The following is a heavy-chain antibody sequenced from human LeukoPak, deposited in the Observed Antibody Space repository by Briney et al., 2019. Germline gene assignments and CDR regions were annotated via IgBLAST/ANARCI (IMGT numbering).Heavy chain of an antibody. D-gene: IGHD3-22*01. V-gene: IGHV3-23*01. J-gene: IGHJ4*02. CDR1: GFTFSSYV. CDR3: AKDIHYEYSDSSGHHYYFDY. Sequence: GGSLRLSCAASGFTFSSYVMSWVRQAPGKGLEWVSVISGSGDSTYYADSVKGRFTISRDNSMNTLYLQMNSLRAEDTAVYYCAKDIHYEYSDSSGHHYYFDYWGQGTLVTVSS. CDR2: ISGSGDST.